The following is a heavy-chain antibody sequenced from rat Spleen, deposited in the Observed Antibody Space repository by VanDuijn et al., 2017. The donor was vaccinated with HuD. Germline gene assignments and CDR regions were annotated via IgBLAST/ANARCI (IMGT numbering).Heavy chain of an antibody. V-gene: IGHV2-30*01. J-gene: IGHJ2*01. CDR1: GFSLTSYN. D-gene: IGHD3-1*01. CDR2: IWGDGST. CDR3: TIHPRY. Sequence: QVQLKESGPGLVQPSQTLSLTCTVSGFSLTSYNVHWVRQPTGKGLEWMGVIWGDGSTKYNSALKSRLSINRDTSKNQVFLKMNSLQTDDTGTYYCTIHPRYWGQGVMVTVSS.